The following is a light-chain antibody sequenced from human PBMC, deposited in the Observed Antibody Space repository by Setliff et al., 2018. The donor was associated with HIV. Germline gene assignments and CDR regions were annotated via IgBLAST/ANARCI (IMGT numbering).Light chain of an antibody. CDR2: EVR. CDR3: SSYASTNTLP. Sequence: QSVLTQPASVSGSPGQSITISCTGTSSDVGSYNLVSWYQQHPGKAPKLMIYEVRNRPSGVSDRFSGSKSGNTASLTISGLQAEDEADYYCSSYASTNTLPFGTGTKVTVL. CDR1: SSDVGSYNL. V-gene: IGLV2-14*02. J-gene: IGLJ1*01.